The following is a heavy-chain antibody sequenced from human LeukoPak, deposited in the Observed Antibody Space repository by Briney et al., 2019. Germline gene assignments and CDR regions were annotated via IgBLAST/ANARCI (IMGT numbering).Heavy chain of an antibody. V-gene: IGHV3-23*01. CDR1: GFTFRSCA. CDR2: ISGSGGDT. D-gene: IGHD6-19*01. CDR3: AKTTAGYSSGRYPGWPIDY. J-gene: IGHJ4*02. Sequence: GGSLRLSCAASGFTFRSCAIFWVRQAPGKGLEWVSGISGSGGDTYFADSVKGRFTISRDNSKNTVFLQMDSLRAEDTAVYYCAKTTAGYSSGRYPGWPIDYWGQGTLVTVSS.